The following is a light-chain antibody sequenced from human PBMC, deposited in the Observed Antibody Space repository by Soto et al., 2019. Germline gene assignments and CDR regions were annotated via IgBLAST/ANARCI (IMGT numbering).Light chain of an antibody. J-gene: IGKJ4*01. Sequence: EVVLTQSPGTLSLSPGERATLSCRASQSVDSSTLAWYQQKPGQAPRLLISGASKRATGTPDRFSGSGSGTDFTLTISRLEPEYFAVFYCQHFDDSLTFGGGTKVEIK. V-gene: IGKV3-20*01. CDR1: QSVDSST. CDR2: GAS. CDR3: QHFDDSLT.